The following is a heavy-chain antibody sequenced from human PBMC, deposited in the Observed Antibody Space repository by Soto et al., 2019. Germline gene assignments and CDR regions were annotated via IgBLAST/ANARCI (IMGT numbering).Heavy chain of an antibody. Sequence: QVQLQESGPGLLRPSETLSLTCTVSGASITSGGHYWSWIRQYPGKGLEWIAYIYSSGATYFNPSLKSRVTISADTSKNQFSLKLSSVSAADTAVYYCVRDDGALAITHWGQGTLVTVSS. CDR2: IYSSGAT. CDR1: GASITSGGHY. CDR3: VRDDGALAITH. J-gene: IGHJ4*02. V-gene: IGHV4-31*03. D-gene: IGHD3-22*01.